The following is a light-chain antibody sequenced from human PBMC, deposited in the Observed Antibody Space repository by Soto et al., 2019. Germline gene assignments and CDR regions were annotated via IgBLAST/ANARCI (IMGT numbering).Light chain of an antibody. CDR3: QQRSNWPLT. CDR1: QSVYSY. CDR2: DAS. V-gene: IGKV3-11*01. J-gene: IGKJ4*01. Sequence: EIVLTQTPATLTLSPGERVTLHCRASQSVYSYLAWYQQKPGQAPRLLIYDASNRAPGIPARFSGSGSGTDFTLTISSLGPDDFAVYYCQQRSNWPLTFGGGTKVDI.